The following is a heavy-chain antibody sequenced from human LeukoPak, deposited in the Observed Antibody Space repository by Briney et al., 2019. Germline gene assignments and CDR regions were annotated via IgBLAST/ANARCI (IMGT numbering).Heavy chain of an antibody. CDR2: INPNRGGK. J-gene: IGHJ4*02. V-gene: IGHV1-2*02. Sequence: EXMGSINPNRGGKNNVQKFQGRVTMTRHTSISTAYMELSRLRSDDTAVYYCARGGNYYFDYWGQGTLVTVSS. CDR3: ARGGNYYFDY. D-gene: IGHD2/OR15-2a*01.